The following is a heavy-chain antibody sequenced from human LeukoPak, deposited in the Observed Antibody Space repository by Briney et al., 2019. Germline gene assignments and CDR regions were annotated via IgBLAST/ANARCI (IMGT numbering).Heavy chain of an antibody. CDR3: AGGFDEYCGGDCYLWYFDY. V-gene: IGHV1-2*02. Sequence: ASVKVSCKASGYTFTGYYLHWVRQAPGQGPEWMGWINPNSGGTNYAQKFQGRVTMTRGTSSSTAYMELSRLRSDDTTVYYCAGGFDEYCGGDCYLWYFDYWGQGTLVTVSS. J-gene: IGHJ4*02. D-gene: IGHD2-21*02. CDR1: GYTFTGYY. CDR2: INPNSGGT.